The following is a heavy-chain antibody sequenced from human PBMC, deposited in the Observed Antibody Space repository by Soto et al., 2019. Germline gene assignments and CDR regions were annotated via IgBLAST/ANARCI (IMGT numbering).Heavy chain of an antibody. CDR2: IDGDGITT. CDR3: TRVDPTSGYVS. Sequence: GGSLRLSCAASGFTFSGNWMRWVRQAPGKGLVWVSRIDGDGITTTYADSVKGRFTISRDNAKNTLYLQMNNLRAEDTAIYYCTRVDPTSGYVSWGKGTLVTVSA. J-gene: IGHJ5*02. V-gene: IGHV3-74*01. CDR1: GFTFSGNW. D-gene: IGHD3-22*01.